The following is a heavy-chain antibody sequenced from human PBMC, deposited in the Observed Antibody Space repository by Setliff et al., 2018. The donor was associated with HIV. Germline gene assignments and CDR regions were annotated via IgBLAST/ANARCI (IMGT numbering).Heavy chain of an antibody. CDR3: ARGSAPNIVVAASLDI. Sequence: ASVKVSCKASGYNFITFGINWVRQAPGQGLEWMGRISTYSGKTDYAEKFQGRLTMTMDTSTLTVFMELRSLTLDDPSVYYCARGSAPNIVVAASLDIWGQGTLVTVSS. CDR1: GYNFITFG. J-gene: IGHJ4*01. D-gene: IGHD6-19*01. V-gene: IGHV1-18*01. CDR2: ISTYSGKT.